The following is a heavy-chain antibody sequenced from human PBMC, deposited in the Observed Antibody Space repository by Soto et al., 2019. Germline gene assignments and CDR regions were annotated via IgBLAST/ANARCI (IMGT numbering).Heavy chain of an antibody. CDR1: GESISSGGYY. V-gene: IGHV4-31*03. D-gene: IGHD6-6*01. Sequence: QVQLQESGPGLVKASQTLSLICSVSGESISSGGYYWSWIRHHPGKGLEWIGYIYDSESAYYNPSPQSRVTISMDTSKNHSAMTLSSVTAADTAVYYCSRASSSSSAADYWGQGTLITVSS. J-gene: IGHJ4*02. CDR2: IYDSESA. CDR3: SRASSSSSAADY.